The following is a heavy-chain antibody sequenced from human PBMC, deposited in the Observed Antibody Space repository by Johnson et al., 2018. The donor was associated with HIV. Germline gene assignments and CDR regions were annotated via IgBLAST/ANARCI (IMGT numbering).Heavy chain of an antibody. Sequence: VQLVESGGGLVQPGRSLRLSCAASGFTFDDYGMHWVRQAPGKGLEWVSGVSWNSVRIGYADSVKGRFTISRDNSKTTLYLQMNSLRDEDTAVYYCANSLLLDAFNIWGQGTMVTVSS. CDR1: GFTFDDYG. CDR2: VSWNSVRI. J-gene: IGHJ3*02. CDR3: ANSLLLDAFNI. V-gene: IGHV3-9*01.